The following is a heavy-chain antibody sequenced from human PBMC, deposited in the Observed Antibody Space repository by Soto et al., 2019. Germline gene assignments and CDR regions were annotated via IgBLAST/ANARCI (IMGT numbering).Heavy chain of an antibody. CDR3: ARVNVKILPGYSLASNTYGMDV. J-gene: IGHJ6*02. Sequence: PSETLSLTCTVSGGSISSYYWSWIRQPPGKGLEWIGYIYYSGSTNYNPSLKSRVTISVDTSKNQFSLKLSSMTAADTAVYYFARVNVKILPGYSLASNTYGMDVWGQGTTVTVSS. V-gene: IGHV4-59*12. D-gene: IGHD3-9*01. CDR1: GGSISSYY. CDR2: IYYSGST.